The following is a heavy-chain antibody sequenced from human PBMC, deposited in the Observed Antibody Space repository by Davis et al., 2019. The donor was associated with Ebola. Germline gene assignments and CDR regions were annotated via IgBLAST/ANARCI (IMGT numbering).Heavy chain of an antibody. J-gene: IGHJ4*02. CDR1: GFTFSNYG. D-gene: IGHD3-22*01. V-gene: IGHV3-30*18. CDR3: AKDYYDSSGRYFDY. CDR2: ISYDGSNK. Sequence: PGGSLRLSCAASGFTFSNYGIHWVRQAPGKGLEWVAVISYDGSNKYYADSVKGRFTISRDNSKNTLYLQMNSLRTEDTAVYYCAKDYYDSSGRYFDYWGQVTLVTVSS.